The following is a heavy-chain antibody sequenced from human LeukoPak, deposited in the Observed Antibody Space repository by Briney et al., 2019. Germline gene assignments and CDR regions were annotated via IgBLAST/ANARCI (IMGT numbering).Heavy chain of an antibody. CDR3: ARDQENSSGYYYGMDV. J-gene: IGHJ6*02. CDR1: GDSVSSNSAA. CDR2: AYYRSKWYN. D-gene: IGHD3-22*01. Sequence: SQTLSLTCAISGDSVSSNSAAWNWIRQSPSRGLEWLGRAYYRSKWYNDYAVSVKSRITINPDTSKNQFSLQLNSVTPEDTAVYFCARDQENSSGYYYGMDVWGQGTTVTVSS. V-gene: IGHV6-1*01.